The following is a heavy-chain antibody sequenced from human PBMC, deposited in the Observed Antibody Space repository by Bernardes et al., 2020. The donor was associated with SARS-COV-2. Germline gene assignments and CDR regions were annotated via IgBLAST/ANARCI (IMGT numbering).Heavy chain of an antibody. Sequence: ASVKVSCKVSGYTLTELSMHWVRQAPGKGLEWMGGFDPDDGDTIYAQKFQGRVTMTEDTSTDTAYMELSSLRSEDTAVYYCATDQRYYDILTGRTYYYGMDVWGQGTTVTVSS. V-gene: IGHV1-24*01. CDR3: ATDQRYYDILTGRTYYYGMDV. J-gene: IGHJ6*02. CDR2: FDPDDGDT. CDR1: GYTLTELS. D-gene: IGHD3-9*01.